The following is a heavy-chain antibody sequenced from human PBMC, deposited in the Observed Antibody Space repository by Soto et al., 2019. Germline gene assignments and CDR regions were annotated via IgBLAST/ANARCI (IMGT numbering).Heavy chain of an antibody. Sequence: SETLSLTCTVSGGSISSYYWSWIRQPPGKGLEWIGYIYYSGSTNYNPSLKSRVTISVDTSKNQFSLKLSSVTAADTAVYYCARAPGIVVVPAAIADYYYYYMDVWGKGTTVTVSS. V-gene: IGHV4-59*01. CDR3: ARAPGIVVVPAAIADYYYYYMDV. D-gene: IGHD2-2*01. J-gene: IGHJ6*03. CDR1: GGSISSYY. CDR2: IYYSGST.